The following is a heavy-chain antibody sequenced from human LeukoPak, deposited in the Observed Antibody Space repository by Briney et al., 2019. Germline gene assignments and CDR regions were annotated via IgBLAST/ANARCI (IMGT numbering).Heavy chain of an antibody. CDR1: GFSFSSYS. Sequence: PGGSLRLSCAASGFSFSSYSMNWVRQAPGKGLEWVSSISGSSGYMFYADSVKGRFTISRDNAKNSLYLQMNSLRAEDTAVYYCARGGYDFWSGFDYWGQGTLVTVSS. V-gene: IGHV3-21*04. D-gene: IGHD3-3*01. CDR2: ISGSSGYM. CDR3: ARGGYDFWSGFDY. J-gene: IGHJ4*02.